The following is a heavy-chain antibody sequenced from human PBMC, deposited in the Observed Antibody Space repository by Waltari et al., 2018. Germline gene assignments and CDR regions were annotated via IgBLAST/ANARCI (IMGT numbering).Heavy chain of an antibody. CDR3: ARSGRPSGAFDI. CDR2: TYYRSKGYN. D-gene: IGHD6-25*01. Sequence: QVQLQQSGPGLVKPSQTLSLSCAISGASVSRNSAVWNWIRQSPPRGLVWLGRTYYRSKGYNDYAVSVKSRITITPDTSKSQFSLQLNSVTPEDTAVYYCARSGRPSGAFDIWGQGTMVTVSS. V-gene: IGHV6-1*01. CDR1: GASVSRNSAV. J-gene: IGHJ3*02.